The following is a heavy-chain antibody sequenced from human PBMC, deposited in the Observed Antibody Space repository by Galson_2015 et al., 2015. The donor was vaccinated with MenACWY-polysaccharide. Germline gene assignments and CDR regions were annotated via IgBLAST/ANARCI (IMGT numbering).Heavy chain of an antibody. CDR1: GYTFTNYD. D-gene: IGHD3-10*01. V-gene: IGHV1-8*01. CDR3: ARPFGDFDY. Sequence: SVKVSCKASGYTFTNYDINWVRQAPGQGLEWMAWMNTNSGNSGYAQRFHGRVTLTKDTSINTAYLELSSLRSEDTAMYYCARPFGDFDYWGQGTLVTVSS. J-gene: IGHJ4*02. CDR2: MNTNSGNS.